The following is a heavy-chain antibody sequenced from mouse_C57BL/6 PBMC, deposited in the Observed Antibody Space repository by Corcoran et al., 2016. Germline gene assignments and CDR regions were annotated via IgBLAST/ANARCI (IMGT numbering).Heavy chain of an antibody. V-gene: IGHV1-81*01. D-gene: IGHD1-1*01. J-gene: IGHJ1*03. CDR3: ARQAVVAHWYFDV. Sequence: QVQLQQSGAELARPGASVKLSCKASGYTFTSYGISWVKQRTGQGLEWIGEIYPRSGNTYYNEKFKGKDTLTADKSSSTAYMELRSLTSEDSAVYFCARQAVVAHWYFDVWGTGTTVTVSS. CDR1: GYTFTSYG. CDR2: IYPRSGNT.